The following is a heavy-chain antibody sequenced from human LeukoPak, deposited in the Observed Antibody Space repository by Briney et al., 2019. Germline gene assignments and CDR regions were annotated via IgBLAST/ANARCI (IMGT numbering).Heavy chain of an antibody. J-gene: IGHJ4*02. CDR2: INPNGGGT. V-gene: IGHV1-2*02. CDR3: ARMNIVGATKTHVTPFDY. D-gene: IGHD1-26*01. CDR1: GYTFTGYY. Sequence: ASVKVSCKASGYTFTGYYMHWVRQAPGQGLEWMGWINPNGGGTNYAQKFQGRVTMTRDTSISTAYMELSRLRSDDTAVYYCARMNIVGATKTHVTPFDYWGQGTLVTVSS.